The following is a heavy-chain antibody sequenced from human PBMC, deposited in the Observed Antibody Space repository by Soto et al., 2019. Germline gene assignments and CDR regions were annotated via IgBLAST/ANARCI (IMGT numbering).Heavy chain of an antibody. Sequence: EVQLVESGGGLVKPGESLRLSCAASGFSFSIYSMNWVRQAPGKGMEWVSSISSRSTYIYYSDSVRGRFTISRDNAESSLYLQMNSLRVEDTAIYYYARDPVDLGRQQPNEHYRGKGILVTVSS. J-gene: IGHJ4*02. CDR1: GFSFSIYS. D-gene: IGHD6-13*01. CDR2: ISSRSTYI. V-gene: IGHV3-21*01. CDR3: ARDPVDLGRQQPNEHY.